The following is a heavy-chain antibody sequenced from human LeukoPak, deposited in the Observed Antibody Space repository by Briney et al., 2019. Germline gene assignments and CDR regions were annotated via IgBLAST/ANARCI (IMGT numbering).Heavy chain of an antibody. CDR1: GGSISSYY. V-gene: IGHV4-59*01. J-gene: IGHJ3*02. Sequence: SETLSLTCTVSGGSISSYYWSWIRQPPGKGLEWIWYIYYSGSTNYNPSLKSRVTISVDTSKNQFSLKLSSVTAADTAVYYCAREGRGYSYGQDDAFGIWGQGTMVTVSS. CDR2: IYYSGST. D-gene: IGHD5-18*01. CDR3: AREGRGYSYGQDDAFGI.